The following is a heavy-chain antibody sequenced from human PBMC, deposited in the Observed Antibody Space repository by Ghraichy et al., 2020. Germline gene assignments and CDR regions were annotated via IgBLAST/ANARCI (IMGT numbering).Heavy chain of an antibody. CDR3: ARFNRQQLYYFDS. Sequence: SETLSLTCTLSGGSVSDSLYYWAWIRQPPGKGLAWIGNVYYTESSFYNPSLKSRLTLSVDTSRNQFSLKLTSVSAADTAIYYCARFNRQQLYYFDSWGQGTQVTVSS. CDR1: GGSVSDSLYY. D-gene: IGHD6-13*01. V-gene: IGHV4-39*01. J-gene: IGHJ4*02. CDR2: VYYTESS.